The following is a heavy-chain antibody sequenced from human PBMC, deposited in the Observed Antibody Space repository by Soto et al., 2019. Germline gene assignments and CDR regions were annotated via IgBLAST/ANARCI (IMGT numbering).Heavy chain of an antibody. V-gene: IGHV3-9*01. CDR1: GFTFDDYA. CDR2: ISWNSGSI. CDR3: AKDEGFDY. Sequence: GGSLRLSCAASGFTFDDYAMHWVRQAPGKGLEWVSGISWNSGSIGYADSVKGRFTISRDNAKNSLYLQMNSLRAEDTALYYCAKDEGFDYWGQGTLVTVSS. J-gene: IGHJ4*02.